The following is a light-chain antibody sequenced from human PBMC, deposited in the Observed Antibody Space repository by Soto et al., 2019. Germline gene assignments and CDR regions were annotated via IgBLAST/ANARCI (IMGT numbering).Light chain of an antibody. CDR1: RSVNSRY. J-gene: IGKJ2*01. Sequence: EIVLTQSPGTLSLSPGERAILSCRASRSVNSRYFAWYQQKPGQAPRLLIYGASSRATGIPDRFSGSGSGTDFTLTISRLEPEDFAVYHCHQYGYSPNTFGQGTKLEIK. CDR2: GAS. CDR3: HQYGYSPNT. V-gene: IGKV3-20*01.